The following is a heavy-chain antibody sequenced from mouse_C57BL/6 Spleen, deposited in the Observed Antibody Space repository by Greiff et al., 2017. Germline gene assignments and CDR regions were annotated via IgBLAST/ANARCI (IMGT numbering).Heavy chain of an antibody. D-gene: IGHD2-4*01. CDR2: IDPSDSYT. J-gene: IGHJ1*03. Sequence: QVQLQQPGAELVMPGASVKLSCKASGYTFTSYWMHWVKQRPGQGLEWIGEIDPSDSYTNYNQKFKGKSTLTVDKSSSTAYMQLSSLTSEDSAVYYCARRGNYYDSYWYFDVWGTGTTVTVSS. V-gene: IGHV1-69*01. CDR1: GYTFTSYW. CDR3: ARRGNYYDSYWYFDV.